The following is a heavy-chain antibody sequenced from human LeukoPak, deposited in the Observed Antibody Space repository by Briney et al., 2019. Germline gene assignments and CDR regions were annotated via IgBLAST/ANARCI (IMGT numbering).Heavy chain of an antibody. J-gene: IGHJ4*02. CDR3: ARVTYYYDSSGYYYVTGYYFDY. Sequence: SETLSLTCTVSGDSISSGDYYWSWIRQPPGKGLEWIGYIYYSGSTNYNPSLKSRVTISVDTSKNQFSLRLSSVTAADTAVYYCARVTYYYDSSGYYYVTGYYFDYWGQGTLVTVSS. CDR1: GDSISSGDYY. CDR2: IYYSGST. V-gene: IGHV4-61*08. D-gene: IGHD3-22*01.